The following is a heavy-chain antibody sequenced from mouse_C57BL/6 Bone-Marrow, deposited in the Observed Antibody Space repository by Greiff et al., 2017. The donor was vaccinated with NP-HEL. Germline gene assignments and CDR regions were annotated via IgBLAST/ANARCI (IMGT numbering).Heavy chain of an antibody. Sequence: EVQLQQSGPELVKPGASVKISCKASGYTFTDYYMNWVKQSHGKSLEWIGDINPNNGGTSYNQKFKGKATLTVDKSSSTAYMELRSLTSEDSAVYYCARYYSNPAWFADWGQGTLVTVSA. J-gene: IGHJ3*01. CDR3: ARYYSNPAWFAD. CDR1: GYTFTDYY. D-gene: IGHD2-5*01. CDR2: INPNNGGT. V-gene: IGHV1-26*01.